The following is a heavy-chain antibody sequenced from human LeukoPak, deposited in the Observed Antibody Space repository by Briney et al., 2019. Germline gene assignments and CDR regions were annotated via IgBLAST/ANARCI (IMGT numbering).Heavy chain of an antibody. V-gene: IGHV4-4*07. J-gene: IGHJ4*01. Sequence: SESLSDTPVDPGGSPSRDYWSWVRPSAREKLEWIGRIYTSGSTNYNPSLKSRVTMSVDTSKNQFSLKLSPVTAAVTAVYYCTREGGYLWGQGNLVTASS. CDR3: TREGGYL. D-gene: IGHD6-13*01. CDR2: IYTSGST. CDR1: GGSPSRDY.